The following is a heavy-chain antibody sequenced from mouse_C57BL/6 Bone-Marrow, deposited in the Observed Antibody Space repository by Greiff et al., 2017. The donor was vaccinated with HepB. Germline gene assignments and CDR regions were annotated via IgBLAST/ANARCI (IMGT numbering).Heavy chain of an antibody. D-gene: IGHD4-1*01. V-gene: IGHV1-7*01. CDR1: GYTFTSYW. CDR3: ASLANWLDY. CDR2: INPSSGYT. J-gene: IGHJ2*01. Sequence: QVQLQQSGAELAKPGASVKLSCKASGYTFTSYWMHWVKQRPGQGLEWIGYINPSSGYTKYNQKFKDKATVTADKSSSTAYMPLSSLTYEDSAVYYCASLANWLDYWGQGTTLTVSS.